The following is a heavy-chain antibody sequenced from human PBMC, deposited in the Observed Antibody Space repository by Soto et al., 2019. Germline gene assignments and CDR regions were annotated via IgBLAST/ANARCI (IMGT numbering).Heavy chain of an antibody. V-gene: IGHV4-39*01. CDR2: IYYSGST. D-gene: IGHD2-2*01. J-gene: IGHJ5*02. CDR3: ARCRHCSSPSCYFADWVNWFDP. Sequence: SETLSLTCTVSGGSISSSSYYWGWIRQPPGKGLEWIGSIYYSGSTYYNPSLKSRVTISVDTSKNQFSLKLSSVTAADPAVYYCARCRHCSSPSCYFADWVNWFDPCGQGTLVTVSS. CDR1: GGSISSSSYY.